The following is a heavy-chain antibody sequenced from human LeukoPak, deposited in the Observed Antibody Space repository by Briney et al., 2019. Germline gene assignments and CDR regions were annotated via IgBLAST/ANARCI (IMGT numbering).Heavy chain of an antibody. J-gene: IGHJ6*03. D-gene: IGHD3-9*01. Sequence: QPGGSPRLSCEASGFTFSNYGIHWVRQTPGKGLEWVAAISSDGVEKHYADSVKGRFTISRDNSKSTLYLQMNSLRAEDTALYYCAREGHYDILTGYSPLEYYFYYMDVWGKGTTVTVSS. CDR3: AREGHYDILTGYSPLEYYFYYMDV. V-gene: IGHV3-30*04. CDR1: GFTFSNYG. CDR2: ISSDGVEK.